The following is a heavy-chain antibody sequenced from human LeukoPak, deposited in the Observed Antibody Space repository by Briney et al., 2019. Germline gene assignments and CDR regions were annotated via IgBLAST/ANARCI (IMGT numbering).Heavy chain of an antibody. CDR3: AKDLSRFSAFDI. D-gene: IGHD3-10*01. CDR2: ISGSGGST. CDR1: GFTFSSYA. Sequence: GGSLRLSCAASGFTFSSYAMSWVRQAPGKGLEWVSAISGSGGSTYYADSVKGRVTISRDNSKNTLYLQMNSLRAEDTAVYYCAKDLSRFSAFDIWGQGTMVTVSS. J-gene: IGHJ3*02. V-gene: IGHV3-23*01.